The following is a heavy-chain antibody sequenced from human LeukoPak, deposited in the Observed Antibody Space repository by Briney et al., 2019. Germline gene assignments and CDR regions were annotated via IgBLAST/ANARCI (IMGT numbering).Heavy chain of an antibody. J-gene: IGHJ4*02. D-gene: IGHD5-24*01. Sequence: GGSLRLSCAASGFTFSSYAMSWVRQAPGKGLEWVSAISAGGGSTYYADSVKGRFTISRDSSENTLYLQMNSLRAEDTAVYYCAKGRRDGYNYDYWGQGTPVTVSS. CDR3: AKGRRDGYNYDY. CDR2: ISAGGGST. CDR1: GFTFSSYA. V-gene: IGHV3-23*01.